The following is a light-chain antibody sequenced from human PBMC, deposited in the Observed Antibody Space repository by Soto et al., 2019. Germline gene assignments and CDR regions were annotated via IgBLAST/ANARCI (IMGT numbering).Light chain of an antibody. Sequence: QSALTQPASVSGSPGQSIAISCTGTSSDVGGYNYVSWYQQHPGKAPKLMIYEVNNRPSGVSNRFSGSKSGNTASLTISGRQAEDDADYYCSSYTTSSTSVFGGGTKVTVL. CDR2: EVN. CDR1: SSDVGGYNY. V-gene: IGLV2-14*01. J-gene: IGLJ3*02. CDR3: SSYTTSSTSV.